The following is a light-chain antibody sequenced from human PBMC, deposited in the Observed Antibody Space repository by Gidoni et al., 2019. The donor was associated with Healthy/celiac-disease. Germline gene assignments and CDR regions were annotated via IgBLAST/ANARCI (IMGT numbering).Light chain of an antibody. CDR2: GAS. CDR1: QSVSSSY. CDR3: QQYGRT. V-gene: IGKV3-20*01. J-gene: IGKJ1*01. Sequence: EIVLTQSPGTLSFSPGEGATLSCRASQSVSSSYLVWYQQKPGQAPRLLIYGASSRATGIPDRFSGSGSGTDFTLTISRLEPEDFAVYYCQQYGRTFGQGTKVEIK.